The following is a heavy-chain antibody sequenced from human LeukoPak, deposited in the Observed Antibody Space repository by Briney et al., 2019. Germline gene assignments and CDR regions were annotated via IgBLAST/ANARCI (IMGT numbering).Heavy chain of an antibody. CDR1: GYTFTSYD. V-gene: IGHV1-8*01. CDR3: ARGKAASSSWETNYYYYGMDV. D-gene: IGHD6-13*01. Sequence: GASVKVSCKASGYTFTSYDINWVRQATGQGLEWMGWMNPNSGNTGYAQKFQGRVTVTRNTSISTAYMELSSLRSEDTAVYYCARGKAASSSWETNYYYYGMDVWGQGTTVTVSS. J-gene: IGHJ6*02. CDR2: MNPNSGNT.